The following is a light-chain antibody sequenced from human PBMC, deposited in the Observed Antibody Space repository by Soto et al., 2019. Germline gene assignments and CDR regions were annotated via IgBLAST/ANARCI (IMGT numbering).Light chain of an antibody. CDR3: TSFAPGRIYV. Sequence: QSVLTQPASVSGSPGQSITISCSGTSRDIGADDLLSWYQQHPGRTPKLIIYEVYHRFSGLSYRFSGSKSGNTASLTISGLQAEDEGDYYCTSFAPGRIYVFGSGPKVTV. CDR1: SRDIGADDL. V-gene: IGLV2-14*03. CDR2: EVY. J-gene: IGLJ1*01.